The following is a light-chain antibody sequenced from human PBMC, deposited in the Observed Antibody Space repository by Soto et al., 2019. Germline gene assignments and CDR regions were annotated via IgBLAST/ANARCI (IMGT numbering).Light chain of an antibody. V-gene: IGKV1-6*01. J-gene: IGKJ2*01. Sequence: AIQMTQSPSSLSASVGDRVTITCRASQGIRNDLGWYQQKPGKAPKLLIYAASSLQSGVPSRFSGSGSGTDFTLTSSSLHREDVANYYWLQDYNYPLTFGQGTKLEIK. CDR3: LQDYNYPLT. CDR2: AAS. CDR1: QGIRND.